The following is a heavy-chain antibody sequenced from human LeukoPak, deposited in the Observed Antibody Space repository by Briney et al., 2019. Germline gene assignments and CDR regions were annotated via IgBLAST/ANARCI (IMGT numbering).Heavy chain of an antibody. V-gene: IGHV3-7*01. CDR1: GFPFGRSW. D-gene: IGHD6-13*01. CDR3: ARDPGYSSFDY. J-gene: IGHJ4*02. Sequence: GSLILSCGVSGFPFGRSWMSWVRPPPAKGLEFVANIKEDGSVRNYVDSVQGRFTISRDNAKNSLYLHMNSLRAEDTAVYYCARDPGYSSFDYGGQGTLVTVSS. CDR2: IKEDGSVR.